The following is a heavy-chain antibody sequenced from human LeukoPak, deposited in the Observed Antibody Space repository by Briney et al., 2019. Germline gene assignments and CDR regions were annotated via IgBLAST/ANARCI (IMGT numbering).Heavy chain of an antibody. CDR3: ARLYYYDSSGYYLGFDY. CDR1: GFSLSTSGMC. CDR2: IDWDDDK. V-gene: IGHV2-70*20. D-gene: IGHD3-22*01. Sequence: RGSGPTLVNPTQTLTLTFTFSGFSLSTSGMCVSWVRQPPVKALEWLALIDWDDDKYFSTFLKTRLTISKDPSKNQVVLTMTNMDPVDTATYYCARLYYYDSSGYYLGFDYWGQGTLVTVSS. J-gene: IGHJ4*02.